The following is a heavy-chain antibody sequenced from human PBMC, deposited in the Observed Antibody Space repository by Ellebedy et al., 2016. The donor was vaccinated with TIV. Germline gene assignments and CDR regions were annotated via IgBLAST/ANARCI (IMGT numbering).Heavy chain of an antibody. V-gene: IGHV3-7*03. CDR1: GFTFSSYW. Sequence: GESLKISCAPSGFTFSSYWMSWVRQAPGKGLEWVANIDRHASEVHYVDSVEGRFTISRDNAKSSLYLQMNSLRVEDTAVYYCARGGGYDFDCWGQGILVTVSS. CDR3: ARGGGYDFDC. J-gene: IGHJ4*02. CDR2: IDRHASEV. D-gene: IGHD5-12*01.